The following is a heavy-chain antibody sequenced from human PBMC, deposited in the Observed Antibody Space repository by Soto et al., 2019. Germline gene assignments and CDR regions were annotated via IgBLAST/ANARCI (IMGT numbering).Heavy chain of an antibody. CDR3: ARDDDYEANAIDL. V-gene: IGHV3-33*01. Sequence: QVQLVESGGGVVQPGRSLRLSCVASGFTFSRYGMHWVRQAPGKGLEWVAVIWNDGSKQVYDDSVKGRFTISRDNSKNTLYPEMDSLRDEDTSVYYCARDDDYEANAIDLWGQGTLVTVSS. CDR1: GFTFSRYG. CDR2: IWNDGSKQ. J-gene: IGHJ5*02. D-gene: IGHD4-17*01.